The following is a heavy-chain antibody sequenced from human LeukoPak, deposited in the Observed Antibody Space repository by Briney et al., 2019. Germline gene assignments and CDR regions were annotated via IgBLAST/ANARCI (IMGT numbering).Heavy chain of an antibody. CDR3: AXDKXPXYYXSGSYQTDALDI. D-gene: IGHD3-10*01. V-gene: IGHV1-2*02. CDR2: INPNSGGT. J-gene: IGHJ3*02. CDR1: GYTFTGYY. Sequence: ASVKVSCKSSGYTFTGYYMHWARQAPGQGLEWMGWINPNSGGTNYAQKFQGRVTMTRDTSISTAYMELSRLRSDDTAVDYCAXDKXPXYYXSGSYQTDALDIWGQGXMVTV.